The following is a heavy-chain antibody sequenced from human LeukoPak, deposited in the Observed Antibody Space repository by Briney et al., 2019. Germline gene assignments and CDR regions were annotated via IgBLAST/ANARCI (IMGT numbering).Heavy chain of an antibody. CDR3: ARLITDYTGGYYMDV. CDR1: GGSISSGDYY. D-gene: IGHD4-11*01. V-gene: IGHV4-30-4*01. Sequence: PSENLSFTCTVSGGSISSGDYYWSWIRQPPGKGLEWIGYIYYSGSTYYNPSLKSRVTISVDTSKNQFSLKLSSVTAADTAVYYCARLITDYTGGYYMDVWGKGTTVTVSS. J-gene: IGHJ6*03. CDR2: IYYSGST.